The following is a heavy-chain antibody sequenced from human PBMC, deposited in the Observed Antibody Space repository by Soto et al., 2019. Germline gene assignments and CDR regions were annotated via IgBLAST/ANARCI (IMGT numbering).Heavy chain of an antibody. J-gene: IGHJ4*02. CDR2: ISYDGNNK. V-gene: IGHV3-30-3*01. Sequence: QVQLVESGGGVVQPGRSLRLSCAASGFTFSNYPMHWVRQAPGKGLEWVAVISYDGNNKYYADSVKGRFTISRDNSKNTLDVQMNNLRAEDTAVYYCARDGGEGSGGYEPDYFDYWGQGILVTVSS. CDR3: ARDGGEGSGGYEPDYFDY. D-gene: IGHD5-12*01. CDR1: GFTFSNYP.